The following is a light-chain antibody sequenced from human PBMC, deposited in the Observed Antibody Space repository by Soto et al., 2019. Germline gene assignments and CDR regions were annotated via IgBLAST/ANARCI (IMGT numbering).Light chain of an antibody. V-gene: IGKV1D-13*01. CDR3: QQFNNYLLT. CDR1: QGISSA. J-gene: IGKJ4*01. CDR2: DAS. Sequence: AIQLTQSPSSLSASVGDRVTITCRASQGISSALAWYQQKPGKAPKLLIYDASSLESGVLSRFSGSGSGTDFTLTISSLQPEDFATYYCQQFNNYLLTFGGGTKVEIK.